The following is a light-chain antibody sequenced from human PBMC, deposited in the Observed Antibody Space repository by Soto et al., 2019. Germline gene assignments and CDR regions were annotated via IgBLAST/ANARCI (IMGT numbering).Light chain of an antibody. Sequence: QSVLTQPASVSGSPGQSITISCTGTSSDVGGYNYVSWYQQHPGKAPKLIIFEVSNRPSGVSNRFSGSKSGNTASLTISGLQAEDEADYYCSSYTGSSTWVLASGNKVTVL. CDR2: EVS. CDR3: SSYTGSSTWV. CDR1: SSDVGGYNY. J-gene: IGLJ1*01. V-gene: IGLV2-14*01.